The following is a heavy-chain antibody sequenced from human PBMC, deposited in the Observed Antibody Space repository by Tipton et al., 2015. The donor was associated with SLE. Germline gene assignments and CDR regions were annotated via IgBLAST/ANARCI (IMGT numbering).Heavy chain of an antibody. D-gene: IGHD1-26*01. CDR1: GYSFTSYW. CDR3: ERQAVVGARHYYYGLDV. J-gene: IGHJ6*02. Sequence: QLVQSGAEVKKPGESLKISCKGSGYSFTSYWIGWVRQMPGKGLEWMGIIYPGDSDTRYSPSFQGQVTISADKSISTAYLQWSSLKASDTAMYYCERQAVVGARHYYYGLDVWGQGTTVTVPS. V-gene: IGHV5-51*01. CDR2: IYPGDSDT.